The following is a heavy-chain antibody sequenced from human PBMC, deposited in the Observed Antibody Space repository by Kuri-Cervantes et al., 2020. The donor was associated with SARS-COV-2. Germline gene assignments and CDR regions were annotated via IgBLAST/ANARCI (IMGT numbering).Heavy chain of an antibody. Sequence: ASVKGLRKASGYTFTSYAMHWVRQAPGQRLEWMGWINAGNGNTKYSQKFQGRVTITRDTSASTAYMELSSLRSEDTAVYYCARDNLPQTGTDYWGQGTLVTVSS. CDR1: GYTFTSYA. J-gene: IGHJ4*02. D-gene: IGHD3-9*01. CDR2: INAGNGNT. V-gene: IGHV1-3*01. CDR3: ARDNLPQTGTDY.